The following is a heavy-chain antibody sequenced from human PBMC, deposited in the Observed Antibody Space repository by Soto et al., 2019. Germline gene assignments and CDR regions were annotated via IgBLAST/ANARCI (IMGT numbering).Heavy chain of an antibody. CDR1: GFTFSTYA. CDR2: ISGSGGRT. Sequence: EVQMLESGGGSVQPGGSLRLSCAASGFTFSTYAMSWVRQAPGKGLEWVSTISGSGGRTYYADSVKGRFTISRDNSKNALYLQLNSLRAEDTAVYYCAKDRRQSAVAGTSDFVYWGQGILVTVSS. CDR3: AKDRRQSAVAGTSDFVY. V-gene: IGHV3-23*01. J-gene: IGHJ4*02. D-gene: IGHD6-19*01.